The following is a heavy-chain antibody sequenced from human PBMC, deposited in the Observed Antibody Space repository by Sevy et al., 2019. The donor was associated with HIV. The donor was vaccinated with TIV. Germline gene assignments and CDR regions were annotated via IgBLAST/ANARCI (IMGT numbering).Heavy chain of an antibody. CDR3: AKFVVVVAATRNYFHGMDI. D-gene: IGHD2-15*01. V-gene: IGHV3-23*01. Sequence: GGSLRLSCAASGFTFSSYAMSWVRQAPGKGLEWVSAISGRGGSTYYADSVKGRFTISRDNSKNTLYLQMNSLRAEDTAVYYSAKFVVVVAATRNYFHGMDIWGQGTTVTVSS. CDR1: GFTFSSYA. CDR2: ISGRGGST. J-gene: IGHJ6*02.